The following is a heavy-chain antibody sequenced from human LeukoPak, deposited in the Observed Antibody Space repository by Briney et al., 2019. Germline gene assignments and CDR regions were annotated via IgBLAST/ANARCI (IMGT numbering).Heavy chain of an antibody. CDR3: ARAPFPKLHDILTGPLDP. Sequence: PSQTLSLTCTVSGGSISSGGYYWSWIRQHPGKGLDWIEYIYYSGSTYYNPSLKSRVTISVDTSKNQFSLKLSSVTAADTAVYYCARAPFPKLHDILTGPLDPWGQGTLVTVSS. CDR2: IYYSGST. D-gene: IGHD3-9*01. V-gene: IGHV4-31*03. CDR1: GGSISSGGYY. J-gene: IGHJ5*02.